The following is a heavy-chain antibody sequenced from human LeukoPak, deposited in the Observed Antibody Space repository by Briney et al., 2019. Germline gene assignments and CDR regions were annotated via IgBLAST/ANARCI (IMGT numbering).Heavy chain of an antibody. CDR1: GFTFSSYS. CDR3: AKDFVVVPGNVNYFDY. J-gene: IGHJ4*02. Sequence: GGSLRLSCAASGFTFSSYSMNWVRQAPGKGLEWVSSISSSSSYIYYADSVKGRFTISRDNAKNSLYVQMKSLRAEDTAVYYCAKDFVVVPGNVNYFDYWGQGTLVTVSS. CDR2: ISSSSSYI. V-gene: IGHV3-21*04. D-gene: IGHD2-21*02.